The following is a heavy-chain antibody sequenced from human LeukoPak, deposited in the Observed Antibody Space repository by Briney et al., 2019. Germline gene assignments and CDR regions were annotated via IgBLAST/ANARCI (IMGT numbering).Heavy chain of an antibody. CDR2: INHSGST. Sequence: SETLSLTCAVYGGSFSGYYWSWIRQPPGKGLEWIGEINHSGSTNYNPSLKSRVTISVDTSKNQFSLKLSSVTAADTAVYYCARAEADCSSTSCYINWFDPWGQGTLATVSS. D-gene: IGHD2-2*01. V-gene: IGHV4-34*01. CDR3: ARAEADCSSTSCYINWFDP. CDR1: GGSFSGYY. J-gene: IGHJ5*02.